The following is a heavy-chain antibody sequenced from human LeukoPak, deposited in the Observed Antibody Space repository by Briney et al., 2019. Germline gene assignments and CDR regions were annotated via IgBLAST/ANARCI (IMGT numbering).Heavy chain of an antibody. CDR1: GFTFSSYA. CDR3: AKDVGVRAVIMADY. Sequence: GGSLRLSCAASGFTFSSYAMSWVRQAPGKGLEWVSAVSGSGGSTYYADSVKGRFTISRDNSKNTLYLQMNSLRAEDTAVYYCAKDVGVRAVIMADYWGQGTLVTVSS. D-gene: IGHD3-10*01. V-gene: IGHV3-23*01. J-gene: IGHJ4*02. CDR2: VSGSGGST.